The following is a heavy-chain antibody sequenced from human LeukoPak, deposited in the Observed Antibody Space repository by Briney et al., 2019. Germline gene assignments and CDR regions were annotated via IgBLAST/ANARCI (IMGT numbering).Heavy chain of an antibody. CDR3: AGAGYSYGFLGNGY. J-gene: IGHJ4*02. CDR2: IYYSGST. CDR1: GGSISSYY. Sequence: PPETLSLTCTVSGGSISSYYWSWIRQPPGKGLEWIGYIYYSGSTNYNPSLKSRVTISVDTSKNQFSLKLSSVTAADTAVYYCAGAGYSYGFLGNGYWGQGTLVTVSS. D-gene: IGHD5-18*01. V-gene: IGHV4-59*08.